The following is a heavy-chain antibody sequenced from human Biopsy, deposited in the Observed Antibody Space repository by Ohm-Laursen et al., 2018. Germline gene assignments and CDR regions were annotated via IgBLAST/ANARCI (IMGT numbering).Heavy chain of an antibody. CDR1: GGTFTNYA. J-gene: IGHJ4*02. Sequence: VKISCKASGGTFTNYAISWVRQAPGQGLEWMGRIIPILRTTTYAPKFQGRVTFTADKSSSTAYLELSSLTSEDAAMFYCAREAIGYQLPCDDWGQGTLVTVSS. V-gene: IGHV1-69*10. D-gene: IGHD2-15*01. CDR2: IIPILRTT. CDR3: AREAIGYQLPCDD.